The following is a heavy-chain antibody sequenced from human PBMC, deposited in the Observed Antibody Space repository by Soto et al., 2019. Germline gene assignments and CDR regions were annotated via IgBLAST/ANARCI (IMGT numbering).Heavy chain of an antibody. J-gene: IGHJ4*02. CDR2: ISYDGSNK. CDR1: GFTFSSYA. D-gene: IGHD1-7*01. CDR3: ACGITGTTTYLDY. Sequence: QVQLVESGGGVVQPGRSLRLSCAASGFTFSSYAMHWVRQAPGKGLEWVAVISYDGSNKYYADSVKGRFTISRDNSKNTLYLQMNSLRAEDTAVYYCACGITGTTTYLDYWGQLTLVTVSS. V-gene: IGHV3-30-3*01.